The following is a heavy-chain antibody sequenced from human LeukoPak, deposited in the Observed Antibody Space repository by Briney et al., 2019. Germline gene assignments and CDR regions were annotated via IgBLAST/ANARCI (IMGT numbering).Heavy chain of an antibody. CDR3: ARGKRGVYYYYGMDV. CDR2: ISGSGGST. D-gene: IGHD2-8*01. CDR1: GFTFSSYA. V-gene: IGHV3-23*01. Sequence: PGGSLRLSCAASGFTFSSYAMSWVRQAPGKGLEWVSAISGSGGSTYYADSVKGRFTISRDNSKNMVFLQMNSLGAADTAVYSCARGKRGVYYYYGMDVWGQGTTVTVSS. J-gene: IGHJ6*02.